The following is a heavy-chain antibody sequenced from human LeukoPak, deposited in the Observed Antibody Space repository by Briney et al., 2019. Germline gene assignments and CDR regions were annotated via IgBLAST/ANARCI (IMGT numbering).Heavy chain of an antibody. CDR2: IIPIFGTA. Sequence: ASVKVSCKASGGTFSSYAISWVRQAPGQGLECMGGIIPIFGTANYAQKFQGRVTITADESTSTAYMELSSLRAEDTAVYYCARVGRSRQAYQLDYWGQGTLVTVSS. V-gene: IGHV1-69*13. CDR3: ARVGRSRQAYQLDY. J-gene: IGHJ4*02. CDR1: GGTFSSYA. D-gene: IGHD2-2*01.